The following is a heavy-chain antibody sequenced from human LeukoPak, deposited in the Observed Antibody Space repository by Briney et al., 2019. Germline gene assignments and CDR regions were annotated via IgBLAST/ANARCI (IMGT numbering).Heavy chain of an antibody. CDR1: GFSFKVYW. V-gene: IGHV3-74*01. Sequence: GGSLRLSCAASGFSFKVYWMQWLGQAPGKGPVGVARIKTDGSITDYAYSVKGRFTISRDNAKNSVYLQMNRLTAEDTAVYYCARDPYGDYESTAFDHWRQGTMVTVCS. CDR2: IKTDGSIT. D-gene: IGHD4-17*01. CDR3: ARDPYGDYESTAFDH. J-gene: IGHJ3*01.